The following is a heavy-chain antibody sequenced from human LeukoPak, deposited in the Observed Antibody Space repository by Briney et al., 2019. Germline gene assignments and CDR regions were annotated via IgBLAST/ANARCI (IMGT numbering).Heavy chain of an antibody. CDR3: ARGSSYSSSWYLLPSYFDY. D-gene: IGHD6-13*01. CDR1: GFTFDDYG. Sequence: GGSLRLSCAASGFTFDDYGMSWVRQAPGKGLEWVSGINWNGGSTGYADSVKGRFTISRENAKNSLYLQMNSLRAEDTALYYCARGSSYSSSWYLLPSYFDYWGQGTLVTVSS. J-gene: IGHJ4*02. CDR2: INWNGGST. V-gene: IGHV3-20*04.